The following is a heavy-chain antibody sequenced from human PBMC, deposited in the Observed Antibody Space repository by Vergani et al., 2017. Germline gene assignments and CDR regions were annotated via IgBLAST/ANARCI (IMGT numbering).Heavy chain of an antibody. Sequence: QVQLVESGGGVVQPGGSLRLSCAASGFTFSSYGMHWVRQAPGKGLEWVAFIRYDGSNKYYADSVKGRFTISRDNSKNTLYLQMNSLRAEDTAVYYCAKDMVAAGAGDAFDIWGQGTMVTVSS. CDR3: AKDMVAAGAGDAFDI. D-gene: IGHD6-13*01. CDR2: IRYDGSNK. CDR1: GFTFSSYG. V-gene: IGHV3-30*02. J-gene: IGHJ3*02.